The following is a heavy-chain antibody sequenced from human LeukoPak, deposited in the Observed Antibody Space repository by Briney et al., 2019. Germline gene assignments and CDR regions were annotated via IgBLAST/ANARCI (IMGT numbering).Heavy chain of an antibody. J-gene: IGHJ3*02. CDR1: GYTFSSYY. V-gene: IGHV1-46*01. D-gene: IGHD3-22*01. CDR3: ARDEYYGSSGSDAFDI. CDR2: INPSGST. Sequence: ASVKVSCKASGYTFSSYYMHWVRLVPGQGPEWLAIINPSGSTVYAQKFQRRVTMTRDPSTGTVYMELSSLRSEDTAVYYCARDEYYGSSGSDAFDIWGQGTMVTVSS.